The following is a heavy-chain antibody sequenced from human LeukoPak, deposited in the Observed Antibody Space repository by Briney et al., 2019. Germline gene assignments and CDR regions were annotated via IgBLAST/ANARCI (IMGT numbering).Heavy chain of an antibody. J-gene: IGHJ1*01. D-gene: IGHD1-26*01. CDR2: ISGSGGST. CDR3: AKDGVRATTRSEYFQH. V-gene: IGHV3-23*01. CDR1: GFTVSSNY. Sequence: GGSLRLSCVASGFTVSSNYMSWVRQAPGKGLEWVSAISGSGGSTYYADSVRGRFTISRDNSMNTLYLQMSSLRAEDRAVYYFAKDGVRATTRSEYFQHWGQGTLVTVSS.